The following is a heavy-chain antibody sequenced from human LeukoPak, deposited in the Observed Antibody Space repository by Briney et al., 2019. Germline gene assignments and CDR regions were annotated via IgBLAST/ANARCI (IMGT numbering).Heavy chain of an antibody. CDR1: GLTFGDAW. CDR3: TTYRYSYRSTGYSYFDY. D-gene: IGHD2-21*01. Sequence: EGSLRLSCAASGLTFGDAWMSWVRQAPGKGLEWVARITSKTSGEATDYAAPVRGRFTISRDDSKATLYLQMDSLETEDTAIYYCTTYRYSYRSTGYSYFDYWGQGILVTVSS. V-gene: IGHV3-15*01. CDR2: ITSKTSGEAT. J-gene: IGHJ4*02.